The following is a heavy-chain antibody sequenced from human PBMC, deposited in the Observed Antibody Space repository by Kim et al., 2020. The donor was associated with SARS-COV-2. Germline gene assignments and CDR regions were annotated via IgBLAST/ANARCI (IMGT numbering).Heavy chain of an antibody. CDR3: AVGELFAQGWFDP. J-gene: IGHJ5*02. CDR1: GGSFSGYY. Sequence: SETLSLTCAVYGGSFSGYYWSWIRQPPGKGLEWIGELNHSGSTNYNPSLKSRVTISVDTSKNQFSLKLSSVTAADTAVYYCAVGELFAQGWFDPWGQGTLVTVSS. D-gene: IGHD3-10*01. CDR2: LNHSGST. V-gene: IGHV4-34*01.